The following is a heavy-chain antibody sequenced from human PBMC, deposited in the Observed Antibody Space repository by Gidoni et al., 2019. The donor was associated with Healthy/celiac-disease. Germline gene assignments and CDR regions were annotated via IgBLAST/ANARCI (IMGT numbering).Heavy chain of an antibody. J-gene: IGHJ6*02. D-gene: IGHD6-19*01. Sequence: QVQLVQSGAEVKKPGASVKVSCKASGYTFTGYYMHWVRPAPGQGLEWMGWINPNSGGTNYAQKFQGRVTMTRDTSISTAYMELSRLRSDDTAVYYCARDHLQYSSGWYYSAEYYYGMDVWGQGTTVTVSS. CDR3: ARDHLQYSSGWYYSAEYYYGMDV. CDR2: INPNSGGT. V-gene: IGHV1-2*02. CDR1: GYTFTGYY.